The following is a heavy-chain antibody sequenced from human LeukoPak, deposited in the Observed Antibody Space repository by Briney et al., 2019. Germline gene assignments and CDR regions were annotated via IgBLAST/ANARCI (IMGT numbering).Heavy chain of an antibody. D-gene: IGHD4-17*01. CDR1: GFTFSSYG. J-gene: IGHJ4*02. CDR3: AREAVTTGFRFIDY. Sequence: PGGSLRLSCAASGFTFSSYGMHWVRQAPGKGLEWVAFIRYDGSNKYYADSVKGRFTISRDNSKNTLYLQMNSLRAEDTAVYYCAREAVTTGFRFIDYWGQGTLVTVSS. V-gene: IGHV3-30*02. CDR2: IRYDGSNK.